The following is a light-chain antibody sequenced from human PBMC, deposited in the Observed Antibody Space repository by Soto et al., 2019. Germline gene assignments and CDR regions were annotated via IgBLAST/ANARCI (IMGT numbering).Light chain of an antibody. CDR3: QQYNSYPWT. CDR1: QSISSY. CDR2: AAS. V-gene: IGKV1-39*01. Sequence: DIQMTQSPSSLSASVGDRVTITCRASQSISSYLNWYQQKPGKAPKLLIYAASSLQSGVPSRFSGSGSGTEFTLTISSLQPDDFATYYCQQYNSYPWTFGQGTRLEN. J-gene: IGKJ5*01.